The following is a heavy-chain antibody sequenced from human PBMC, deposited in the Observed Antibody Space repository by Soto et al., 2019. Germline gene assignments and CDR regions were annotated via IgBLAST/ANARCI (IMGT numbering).Heavy chain of an antibody. CDR3: ARAPYSSTSFFFDY. CDR1: GFSFTSNH. D-gene: IGHD6-6*01. J-gene: IGHJ4*02. V-gene: IGHV1-46*01. CDR2: INPSLGSA. Sequence: ASVKVSCKTSGFSFTSNHIHWLRQAPGQGLEWMGVINPSLGSANYAQQFQDRVAMTWDTSTTTVYMELSGLRSDDTAVYYCARAPYSSTSFFFDYWGQGALVTVSS.